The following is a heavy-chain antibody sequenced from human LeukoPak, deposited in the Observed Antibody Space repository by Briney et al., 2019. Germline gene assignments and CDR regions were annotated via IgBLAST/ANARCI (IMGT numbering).Heavy chain of an antibody. J-gene: IGHJ6*03. CDR2: INWYGGST. Sequence: GGPVSLSCAASGFPFDDYGLRGVRQPPGKGLDWVAGINWYGGSTGYAASVKGRFTIPRHNAKNSLYLQMNSLRAEDTALYYCARGGIAAAGTYGYYYYYYYMDVWGKGTTVTVSS. CDR3: ARGGIAAAGTYGYYYYYYYMDV. D-gene: IGHD6-13*01. V-gene: IGHV3-20*04. CDR1: GFPFDDYG.